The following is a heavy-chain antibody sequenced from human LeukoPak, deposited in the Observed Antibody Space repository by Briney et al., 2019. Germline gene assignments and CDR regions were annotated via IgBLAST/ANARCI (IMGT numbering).Heavy chain of an antibody. CDR1: GDSISSYY. J-gene: IGHJ3*02. D-gene: IGHD1-26*01. V-gene: IGHV4-59*08. CDR2: IYHSGRT. CDR3: ARLYSGVPGPHDAFDI. Sequence: SETLSLTCTVSGDSISSYYWNWIRQPPGKVLEWIGFIYHSGRTSYNPSLKSRVAISADTSENQFSLKLGSVTAADTAVYYCARLYSGVPGPHDAFDIWGQGTVVTVSS.